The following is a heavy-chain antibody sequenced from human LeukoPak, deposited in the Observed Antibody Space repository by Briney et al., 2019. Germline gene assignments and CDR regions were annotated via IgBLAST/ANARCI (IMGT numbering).Heavy chain of an antibody. CDR3: VSDRSDGGYAESNGYPTFDL. Sequence: ASVKVSCKVSGYALSESSIHWVRQTPGEGFEWMGGFDPEYVETTYAQKFRGRVTMTEDTSTDTAHMELINLRSDDTAVYYCVSDRSDGGYAESNGYPTFDLWGRGTLVTVSS. J-gene: IGHJ2*01. D-gene: IGHD5-24*01. CDR2: FDPEYVET. V-gene: IGHV1-24*01. CDR1: GYALSESS.